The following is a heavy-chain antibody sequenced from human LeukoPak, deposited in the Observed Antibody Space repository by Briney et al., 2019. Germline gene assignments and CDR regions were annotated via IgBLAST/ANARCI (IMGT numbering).Heavy chain of an antibody. Sequence: GESLKISCKGSGYSFTSYWIGWVRQVPGKGLEWMGIIYPGDSDTRYSPSFQGQVTISADKSISTAYLQWSSLKASDTAMYYCARRSTIFGVVSYYFDYWGQGTLVTVSS. CDR3: ARRSTIFGVVSYYFDY. CDR1: GYSFTSYW. J-gene: IGHJ4*02. D-gene: IGHD3-3*01. V-gene: IGHV5-51*01. CDR2: IYPGDSDT.